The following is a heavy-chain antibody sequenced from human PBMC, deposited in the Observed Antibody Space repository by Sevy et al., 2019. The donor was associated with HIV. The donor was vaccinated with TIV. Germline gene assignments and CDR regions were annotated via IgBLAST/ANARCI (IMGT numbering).Heavy chain of an antibody. CDR2: IRSKYYGGTT. Sequence: GGSLRLSCTTSGFTFGDFAMSWFRQAPGKGLEWVGFIRSKYYGGTTEYAASVKGRFTISRDDSKNIAYMQMNSLKTEDTAVYFCTRDGGGGNILASYYYYDMDVWGQGTTVTVSS. CDR1: GFTFGDFA. D-gene: IGHD2-21*01. J-gene: IGHJ6*02. V-gene: IGHV3-49*03. CDR3: TRDGGGGNILASYYYYDMDV.